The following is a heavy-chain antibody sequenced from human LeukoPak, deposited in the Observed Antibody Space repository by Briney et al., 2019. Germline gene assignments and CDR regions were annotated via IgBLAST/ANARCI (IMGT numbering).Heavy chain of an antibody. Sequence: GGSLRLSCAASGFTFSSYSMNWVRQAPGKGLEWVSYISSSSSTIYYADSVKGRFTISRDNAKNSLYLQMNSQRDEDTAVYYCARDPNYYDGSGVFDYWGQGTLVTVSS. J-gene: IGHJ4*02. V-gene: IGHV3-48*02. D-gene: IGHD3-22*01. CDR3: ARDPNYYDGSGVFDY. CDR2: ISSSSSTI. CDR1: GFTFSSYS.